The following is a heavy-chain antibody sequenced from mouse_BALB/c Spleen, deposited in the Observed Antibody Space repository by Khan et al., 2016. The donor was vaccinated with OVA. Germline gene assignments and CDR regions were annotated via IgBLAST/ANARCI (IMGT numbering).Heavy chain of an antibody. CDR1: GYSFTDYN. CDR3: AGTDYDGSSYYFDY. Sequence: VQLQQSGPELVKPGASVKVSCKASGYSFTDYNMFWVKQSHGKSLEWIGYIDPYNGGTSYNQKFKGKATLTVDKSSSTAFMHLSSLTSEDAAVFYCAGTDYDGSSYYFDYWGQGTTLTVSA. J-gene: IGHJ2*01. CDR2: IDPYNGGT. V-gene: IGHV1S135*01. D-gene: IGHD1-1*01.